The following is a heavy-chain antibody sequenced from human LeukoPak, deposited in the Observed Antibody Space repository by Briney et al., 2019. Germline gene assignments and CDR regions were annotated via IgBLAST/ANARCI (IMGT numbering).Heavy chain of an antibody. V-gene: IGHV5-51*01. Sequence: GESLKSSCKGSGYSFTSYWIAWGRQMPGKGLEWMGIIYPGDSDTRYSPSFQGQVTISVDKSISTAYLQWSSLKASDTAMFYCARRETGAGSYYFDYWGQGTLVTVSS. CDR1: GYSFTSYW. CDR3: ARRETGAGSYYFDY. J-gene: IGHJ4*02. CDR2: IYPGDSDT. D-gene: IGHD1-1*01.